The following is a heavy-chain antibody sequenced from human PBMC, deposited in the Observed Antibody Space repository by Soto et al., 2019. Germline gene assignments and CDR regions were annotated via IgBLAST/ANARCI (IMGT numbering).Heavy chain of an antibody. CDR1: GYSFTSYW. Sequence: GESLKISCKGSGYSFTSYWIGWVRQMPGKGLEWMGIIYPGDSDTRYSPSFQGQVTISADKSISTAYLQWSSLKASDTAMYYCARQRCGVVAGTGDYYYYGMDVWGQGTTVTVSS. D-gene: IGHD2-15*01. V-gene: IGHV5-51*01. CDR3: ARQRCGVVAGTGDYYYYGMDV. CDR2: IYPGDSDT. J-gene: IGHJ6*02.